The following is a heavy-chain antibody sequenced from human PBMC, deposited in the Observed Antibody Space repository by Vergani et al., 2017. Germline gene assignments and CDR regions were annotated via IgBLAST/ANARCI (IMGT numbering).Heavy chain of an antibody. J-gene: IGHJ3*02. CDR2: IDPSDSYT. CDR1: GYSFTSCW. Sequence: EVQLVQSGAEVKKPGESLRISCKGSGYSFTSCWISWVRQMPGKGLEWMGRIDPSDSYTNYSPSFQGHVTISADKSISTAYLQWSSLKASDTAMYYCAASIAAAGTIGVFDIWGQGTMVTVSS. CDR3: AASIAAAGTIGVFDI. D-gene: IGHD6-13*01. V-gene: IGHV5-10-1*03.